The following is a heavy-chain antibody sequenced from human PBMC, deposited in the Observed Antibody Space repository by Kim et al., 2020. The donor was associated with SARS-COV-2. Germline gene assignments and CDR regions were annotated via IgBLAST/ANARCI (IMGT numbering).Heavy chain of an antibody. CDR3: VRGNAGFDY. Sequence: GGSLRLSCVVSGFTFSDYQMDWVRQTPEKGLEWVGRIRNRAKRYTTEYAASVKGRLSISRDESKNSVYLQMNSLKTEDTAVYYCVRGNAGFDYWGQGVLVTVSS. CDR1: GFTFSDYQ. V-gene: IGHV3-72*01. J-gene: IGHJ4*02. CDR2: IRNRAKRYTT.